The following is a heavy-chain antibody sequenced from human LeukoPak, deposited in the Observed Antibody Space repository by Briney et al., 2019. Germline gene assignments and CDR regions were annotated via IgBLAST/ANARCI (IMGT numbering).Heavy chain of an antibody. CDR2: ISSSGSTI. CDR3: AELGITMIGGV. V-gene: IGHV3-48*04. D-gene: IGHD3-10*02. Sequence: GETLRLPCAASGFTFSSHGMNWVRQAPGKGLEWVSYISSSGSTIYYADSVKGRFTISRDNAKNLLYLQMNSLRAEDTAVYYCAELGITMIGGVWGKGTTVTISS. CDR1: GFTFSSHG. J-gene: IGHJ6*04.